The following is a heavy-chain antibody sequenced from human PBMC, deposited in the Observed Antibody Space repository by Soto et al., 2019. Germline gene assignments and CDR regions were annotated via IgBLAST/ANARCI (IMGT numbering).Heavy chain of an antibody. V-gene: IGHV3-23*01. J-gene: IGHJ5*02. D-gene: IGHD6-13*01. CDR1: GFTFSSYA. CDR2: ISGSGGST. CDR3: EKDRIAAAGIFWLDP. Sequence: GGSLRLSCAASGFTFSSYAMSWVRQAPGKGLEWVSAISGSGGSTYYADSVKGRFTISRDNSKNTLYLQMNSLRAEDTAVYYCEKDRIAAAGIFWLDPWGQGTLVTVSS.